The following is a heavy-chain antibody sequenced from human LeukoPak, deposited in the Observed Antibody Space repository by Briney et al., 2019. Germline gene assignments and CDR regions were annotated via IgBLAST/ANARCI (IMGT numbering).Heavy chain of an antibody. V-gene: IGHV1-8*01. CDR2: MNPNSGNT. CDR1: GYTFTSYD. CDR3: ARAQEITIFGVVSMDV. D-gene: IGHD3-3*01. J-gene: IGHJ6*02. Sequence: ASVKVSCKASGYTFTSYDINWVRQATGQGLEWMGWMNPNSGNTGYAQKFQGRVTMTRNTSISTAYMGLSSLRSEDTAVYYCARAQEITIFGVVSMDVWGQGTTVTVSS.